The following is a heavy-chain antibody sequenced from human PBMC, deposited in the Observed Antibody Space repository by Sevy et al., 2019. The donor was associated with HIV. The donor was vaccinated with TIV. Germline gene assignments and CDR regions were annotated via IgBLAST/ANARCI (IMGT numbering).Heavy chain of an antibody. Sequence: GGSLRLSCAASGFTFTLYAIHWVRQAPGKGLEWVALISYSGTNKYYADSVKGRFTISRDDSNNTAYLQMNNLRTDDTAVYYCARVAVEYCTDGCYHRFDYWGQGTQVTVSS. CDR2: ISYSGTNK. D-gene: IGHD2-8*01. V-gene: IGHV3-30-3*01. CDR3: ARVAVEYCTDGCYHRFDY. CDR1: GFTFTLYA. J-gene: IGHJ4*02.